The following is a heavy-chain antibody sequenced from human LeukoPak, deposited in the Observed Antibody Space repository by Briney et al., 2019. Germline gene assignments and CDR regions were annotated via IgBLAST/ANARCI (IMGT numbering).Heavy chain of an antibody. CDR3: ARFQYYDILTGYYGAFDI. D-gene: IGHD3-9*01. Sequence: GASVNVSCKASGYTFTSYGISWVRQAPGQGLGWMGWISAYNGNTNYAQKLQGRVTMTTDTSKSTAYMELRSLRSDDTAVYYCARFQYYDILTGYYGAFDIWGQGTMVTVSS. CDR2: ISAYNGNT. J-gene: IGHJ3*02. CDR1: GYTFTSYG. V-gene: IGHV1-18*01.